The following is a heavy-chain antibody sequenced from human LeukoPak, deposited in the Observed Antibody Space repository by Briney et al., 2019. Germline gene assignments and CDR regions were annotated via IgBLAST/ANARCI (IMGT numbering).Heavy chain of an antibody. CDR3: AKGNSRYYYGSAEGDY. V-gene: IGHV3-23*01. D-gene: IGHD3-10*01. Sequence: GSLRLSCAASGFTFSSYAMSWVRQAPGKGLGWVSAISGSGGSTYYADSVKGRFTISRDNSKNTLYLQMNSLRAEDTAVYYCAKGNSRYYYGSAEGDYWGQGTLVTVSS. J-gene: IGHJ4*02. CDR1: GFTFSSYA. CDR2: ISGSGGST.